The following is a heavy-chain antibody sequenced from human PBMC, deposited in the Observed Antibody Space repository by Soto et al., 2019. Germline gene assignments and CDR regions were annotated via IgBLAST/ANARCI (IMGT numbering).Heavy chain of an antibody. CDR2: ISGSGGST. CDR1: GFTFSSYA. CDR3: AREQGMGVVPAADDYYYYYGMDV. V-gene: IGHV3-23*01. D-gene: IGHD2-2*01. J-gene: IGHJ6*02. Sequence: GGSLRLSCAASGFTFSSYAMSWVRQAPGKGLEWVSAISGSGGSTYYADSVKGRFTISRDNSKNTLYLQMNSLRAEDTAVYYCAREQGMGVVPAADDYYYYYGMDVWGQGTTVTVSS.